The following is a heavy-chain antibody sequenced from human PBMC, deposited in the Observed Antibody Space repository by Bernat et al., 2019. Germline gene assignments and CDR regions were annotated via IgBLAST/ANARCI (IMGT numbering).Heavy chain of an antibody. CDR2: INVDGSAT. J-gene: IGHJ4*02. CDR3: TTNQFEQLHS. CDR1: GFMFSDYW. V-gene: IGHV3-7*02. D-gene: IGHD6-6*01. Sequence: EVQLVESGGGLVQPGGSLRLSCTASGFMFSDYWMTWVRQAPDRGLEWVANINVDGSATYYADSVRGRFTISRDNAQNSLYLQMNSLRVDDAAVYYCTTNQFEQLHSWGQGTLVTVSS.